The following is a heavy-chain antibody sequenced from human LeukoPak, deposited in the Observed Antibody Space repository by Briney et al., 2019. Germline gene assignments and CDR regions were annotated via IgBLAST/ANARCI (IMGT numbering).Heavy chain of an antibody. J-gene: IGHJ4*02. CDR2: ISAYNGNT. CDR3: ARSFVVVAAMYYFDY. V-gene: IGHV1-18*01. Sequence: ASVKVSCKASGYTFTSYGISGVRQAPGQGLEWMGGISAYNGNTNYAQKLQGRVTMTTDTSTSTAYMELRSLRSDDTAVYYCARSFVVVAAMYYFDYWGQGTLVTVSS. D-gene: IGHD2-15*01. CDR1: GYTFTSYG.